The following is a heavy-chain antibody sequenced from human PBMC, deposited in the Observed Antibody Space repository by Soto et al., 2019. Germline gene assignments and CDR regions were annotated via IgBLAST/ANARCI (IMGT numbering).Heavy chain of an antibody. J-gene: IGHJ4*02. V-gene: IGHV1-69*01. Sequence: QVQLVQSGAEVKKPGSSVKVSCKASGGTFSSYAISWVRQAPGQGLEWMGGIIPIFGTANYAQKFQGRVTITADESQSTAYMELSSLRAEDTAVYYCARELERVDTAMVGPFDYWGQGTLVTVSS. D-gene: IGHD5-18*01. CDR3: ARELERVDTAMVGPFDY. CDR2: IIPIFGTA. CDR1: GGTFSSYA.